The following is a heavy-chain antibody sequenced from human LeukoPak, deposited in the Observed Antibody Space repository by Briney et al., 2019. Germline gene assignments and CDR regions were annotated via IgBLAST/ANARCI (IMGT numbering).Heavy chain of an antibody. D-gene: IGHD5-12*01. V-gene: IGHV3-30*18. CDR2: ISYDGSNK. Sequence: PGGSLRLSCAASGITFSSYWMHWVRQAPGKGLEWVAVISYDGSNKYYADSVKGRFTISRDNSKNTLYLQMNSLRAEDTAVYYCAKDRSYGGYVLPDYWGQGTLVTVSS. CDR3: AKDRSYGGYVLPDY. J-gene: IGHJ4*02. CDR1: GITFSSYW.